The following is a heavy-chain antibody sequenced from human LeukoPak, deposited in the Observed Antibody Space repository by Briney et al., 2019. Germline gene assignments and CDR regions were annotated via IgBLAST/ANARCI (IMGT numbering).Heavy chain of an antibody. Sequence: SETLSLTCTVSGDSISGGRGAYYWSWTRQHPDKGLEWIGYISFSGSTLYNPSLESRLTISIDTSKNQFSLNLRSVTAADTAVYYCARAPRGYSGYDFSYWFDPWGQGTLVTVSS. J-gene: IGHJ5*02. D-gene: IGHD5-12*01. CDR2: ISFSGST. CDR3: ARAPRGYSGYDFSYWFDP. CDR1: GDSISGGRGAYY. V-gene: IGHV4-31*03.